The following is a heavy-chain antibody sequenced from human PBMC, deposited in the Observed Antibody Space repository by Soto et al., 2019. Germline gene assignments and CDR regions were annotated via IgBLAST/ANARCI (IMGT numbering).Heavy chain of an antibody. CDR2: IYYSGST. CDR3: ARERYEGRIDY. Sequence: KPWETLSLTCTVSGASISSYYWSWIRQPPGKGLEWVAYIYYSGSTTYNPSLKSRVTMSVDTSKNQSSLNLRSVTAADTAVYYCARERYEGRIDYWGQGTLVTVSS. D-gene: IGHD2-2*01. J-gene: IGHJ4*02. CDR1: GASISSYY. V-gene: IGHV4-59*01.